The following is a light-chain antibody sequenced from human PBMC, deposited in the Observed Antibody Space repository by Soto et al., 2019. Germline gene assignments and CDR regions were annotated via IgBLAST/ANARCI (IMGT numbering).Light chain of an antibody. Sequence: HLTQSPSCLSAFVGDRVAIACRASQAIRTALGWYQQKPGKAPKLLIYAASTLQSGVPLRFSGTGSGTEFTLTISSLQPDDFATYYCQQYHSYSTFGQGTKVDIK. CDR3: QQYHSYST. V-gene: IGKV1-17*01. CDR1: QAIRTA. CDR2: AAS. J-gene: IGKJ1*01.